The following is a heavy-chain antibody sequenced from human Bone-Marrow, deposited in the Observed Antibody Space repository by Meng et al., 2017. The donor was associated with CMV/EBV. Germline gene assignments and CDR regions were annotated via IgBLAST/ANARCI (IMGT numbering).Heavy chain of an antibody. D-gene: IGHD3-3*01. V-gene: IGHV1-69*10. CDR3: AREGRLLEWSQNYDY. CDR1: GDTFNNYA. CDR2: IIPILSVT. Sequence: SVKGSCKASGDTFNNYAISWVRQAPGQGLEWMGGIIPILSVTKYAQKFQGRVTITADKSTSSAYMELSSLRSDDTAVYYCAREGRLLEWSQNYDYWGQGTLVTVSS. J-gene: IGHJ4*02.